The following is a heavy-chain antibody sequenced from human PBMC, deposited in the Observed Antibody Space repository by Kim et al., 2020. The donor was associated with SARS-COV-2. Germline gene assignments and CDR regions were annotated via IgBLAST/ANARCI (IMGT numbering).Heavy chain of an antibody. CDR1: GFTFGDYA. J-gene: IGHJ4*02. CDR3: TRRMTVTHALDY. CDR2: IRSKAYGGTT. Sequence: GGSLRLSCTASGFTFGDYAMSWVRQAPGKGLEWVGFIRSKAYGGTTEYAASVKGRFTISRDDSKSIAYLQMNSLKTEDTAVYYCTRRMTVTHALDYWGQGTLVTVSS. V-gene: IGHV3-49*04. D-gene: IGHD4-17*01.